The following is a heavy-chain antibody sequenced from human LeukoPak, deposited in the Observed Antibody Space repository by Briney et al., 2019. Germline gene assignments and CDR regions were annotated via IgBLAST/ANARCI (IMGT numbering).Heavy chain of an antibody. CDR3: ARVAVVNDAFDV. CDR2: INHSGST. Sequence: PSETLSLTCAVYGGSFSGYYWSWIRQPPGKGLEWIGEINHSGSTNSNPSLKSRVTISVDTSKNQFSLKLSSVTAADTAVYYCARVAVVNDAFDVWGQGTMVTVSS. J-gene: IGHJ3*01. CDR1: GGSFSGYY. V-gene: IGHV4-34*01.